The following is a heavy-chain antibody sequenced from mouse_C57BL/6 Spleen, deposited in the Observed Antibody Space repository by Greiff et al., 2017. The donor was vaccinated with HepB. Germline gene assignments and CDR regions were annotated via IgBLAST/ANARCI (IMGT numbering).Heavy chain of an antibody. CDR3: ARGEGENYFDY. CDR1: GFTFSDYY. D-gene: IGHD2-13*01. CDR2: INYDGSST. V-gene: IGHV5-16*01. Sequence: EVKVVESEGGLVQPGSSMKLSCTASGFTFSDYYMAWVRQVPEKGLEWVANINYDGSSTYYLDSLKSRFIISRDNAKNILYLQMSSLKSEDTATYYCARGEGENYFDYWGQGTTLTVSS. J-gene: IGHJ2*01.